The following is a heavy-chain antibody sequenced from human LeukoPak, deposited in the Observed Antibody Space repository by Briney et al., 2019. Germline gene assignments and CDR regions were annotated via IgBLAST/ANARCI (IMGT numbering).Heavy chain of an antibody. CDR1: RFTFSTYW. J-gene: IGHJ4*02. CDR3: ARGGAPAVYFDN. Sequence: GGSLTLSCAASRFTFSTYWLHWVRQATGKGLEWVALISHAGSNEYYAASVKGRFTISRDNSNNTLYLQMNSLRPEDTAVYYCARGGAPAVYFDNWGQGALVIVSS. V-gene: IGHV3-30*03. CDR2: ISHAGSNE. D-gene: IGHD1-26*01.